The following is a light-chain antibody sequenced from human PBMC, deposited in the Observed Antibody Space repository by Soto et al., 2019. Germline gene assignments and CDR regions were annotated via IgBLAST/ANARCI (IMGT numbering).Light chain of an antibody. Sequence: IVLTQSPAPLPSSPGERATLSCRASQTVTSRLAWYHHKPGQAPRLLIYPTSNRATGIPARFSGSDSGTDFTLLISSIVPEDYSVYYCQQYNSTYPWTFGQGTKVDIK. CDR2: PTS. CDR1: QTVTSR. CDR3: QQYNSTYPWT. J-gene: IGKJ1*01. V-gene: IGKV3-11*01.